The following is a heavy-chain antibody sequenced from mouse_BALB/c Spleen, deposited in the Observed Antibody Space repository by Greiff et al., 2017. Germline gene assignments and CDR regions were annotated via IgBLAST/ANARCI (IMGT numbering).Heavy chain of an antibody. Sequence: DVKLVESGGGLVQPGGSRKLSCAASGFTFSSFGMHWVRQAPEKGLEWVAYISSGSSTIYYADTVKGRFTISRDNPKNTLFLQMTSLRSEDTAMYYCARGGSSFDYWGQGTTLTVSS. V-gene: IGHV5-17*02. CDR1: GFTFSSFG. CDR3: ARGGSSFDY. CDR2: ISSGSSTI. J-gene: IGHJ2*01.